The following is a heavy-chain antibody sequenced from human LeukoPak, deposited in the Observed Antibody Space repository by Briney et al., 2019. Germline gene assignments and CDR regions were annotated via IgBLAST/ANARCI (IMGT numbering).Heavy chain of an antibody. Sequence: GGSLRLSCAASGFTFSSYSMNWVRQAPGKGLEWVSYISSSSGTIYYADSVKGRFTISRDNAKNSLYLQKDSLGAEDTAVYYCASRSSGSYPYTMDVWGQGTTVTVSS. CDR1: GFTFSSYS. CDR2: ISSSSGTI. V-gene: IGHV3-48*04. J-gene: IGHJ6*02. CDR3: ASRSSGSYPYTMDV. D-gene: IGHD3-22*01.